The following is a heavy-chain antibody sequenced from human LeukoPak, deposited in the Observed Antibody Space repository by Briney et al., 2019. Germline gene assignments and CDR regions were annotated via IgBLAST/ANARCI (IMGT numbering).Heavy chain of an antibody. V-gene: IGHV4-59*12. CDR1: DDSITMYC. CDR3: ARIYYDISTGYYVDV. J-gene: IGHJ6*04. D-gene: IGHD3-9*01. Sequence: SETLSLTCSVSDDSITMYCWTWIRQPPGKGLEWIGYVDHTGSTNFNPSLKSRLIISVDTSKNQFSLRLTSVTASDTAVYFCARIYYDISTGYYVDVWGIGTTVTISS. CDR2: VDHTGST.